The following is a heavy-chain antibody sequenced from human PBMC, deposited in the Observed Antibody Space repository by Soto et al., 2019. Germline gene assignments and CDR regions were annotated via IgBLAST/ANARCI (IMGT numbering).Heavy chain of an antibody. Sequence: SETLSLTCTVSGGSISSSSYYWGWIRQPPGKGLEWIGSIYYSGSTYYNPSLKSRVTISVDTSKNQFSLKLSSVTAADTAVYYCARLVREISMVRGVSDYWGQGTLVTVSS. CDR1: GGSISSSSYY. D-gene: IGHD3-10*01. J-gene: IGHJ4*02. V-gene: IGHV4-39*01. CDR2: IYYSGST. CDR3: ARLVREISMVRGVSDY.